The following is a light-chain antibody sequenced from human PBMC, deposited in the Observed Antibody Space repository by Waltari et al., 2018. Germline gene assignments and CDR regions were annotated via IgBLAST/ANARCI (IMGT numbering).Light chain of an antibody. CDR3: SSFAGTDNLDI. J-gene: IGLJ2*01. CDR2: EVT. CDR1: RHDVGAHHY. Sequence: QSALTQPPSASGSLGQSVTISCSGTRHDVGAHHYVSLYQQHPGKPPRLIIYEVTERPSGVPERFSGSKAGNTASLTVSGLQAEDEADYYCSSFAGTDNLDIFGGGTKLTVL. V-gene: IGLV2-8*01.